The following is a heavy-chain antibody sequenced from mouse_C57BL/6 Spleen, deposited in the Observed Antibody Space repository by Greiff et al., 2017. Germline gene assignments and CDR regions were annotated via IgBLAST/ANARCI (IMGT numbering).Heavy chain of an antibody. V-gene: IGHV1-82*01. J-gene: IGHJ1*03. Sequence: VQLMESGPELVKPGASVKISCKASGYAFSSSWMNWVKQRPGKGLAWLGRIYPGDGDTNYNGKFKGKATLTADKSSSTAYMQLSSLTSEDSAVYFCARYGYEDKYFDVWGTGTTVTVSS. D-gene: IGHD2-2*01. CDR1: GYAFSSSW. CDR2: IYPGDGDT. CDR3: ARYGYEDKYFDV.